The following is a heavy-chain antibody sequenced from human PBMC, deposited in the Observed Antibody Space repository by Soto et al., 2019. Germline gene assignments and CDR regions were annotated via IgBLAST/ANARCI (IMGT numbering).Heavy chain of an antibody. CDR2: IYYSGST. Sequence: SETLSLTCTVSGGSISDSSYFWGWIRQPPGKGLEWIGTIYYSGSTYYNPSLKSRVTISVDTSRNQFSLKVRSVTAADTAVYYCARQGSGGSSYADDWFDPWGQGTLVTVSS. J-gene: IGHJ5*02. V-gene: IGHV4-39*01. CDR3: ARQGSGGSSYADDWFDP. D-gene: IGHD2-15*01. CDR1: GGSISDSSYF.